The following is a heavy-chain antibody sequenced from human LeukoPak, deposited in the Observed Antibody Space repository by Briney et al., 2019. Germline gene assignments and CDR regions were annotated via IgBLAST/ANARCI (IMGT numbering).Heavy chain of an antibody. CDR1: GFTFSGNH. Sequence: GGSLRLSCVVSGFTFSGNHMNWVRQAPGKGLEWVSVIYSDGDTYYADSVKGRFTISRDNSKNTLYLQMNSLKPEDTAVYYCVRDPRDGYGHFDYWGQGPLVTVSS. D-gene: IGHD5-24*01. J-gene: IGHJ4*02. V-gene: IGHV3-66*02. CDR3: VRDPRDGYGHFDY. CDR2: IYSDGDT.